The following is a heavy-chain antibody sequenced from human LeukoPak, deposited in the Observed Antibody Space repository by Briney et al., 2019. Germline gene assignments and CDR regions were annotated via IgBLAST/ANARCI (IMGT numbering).Heavy chain of an antibody. CDR1: GGSFSGYY. V-gene: IGHV4-34*01. CDR2: INHSGST. CDR3: ARFLSDVVVVAATPVGAFDI. Sequence: SETLSLTCAVYGGSFSGYYWSWSRQPPGRGLEWIGEINHSGSTNYNPSLKSRVTISVDTSKNQFSLKLSSVTAADTAVYYCARFLSDVVVVAATPVGAFDIWGQGTMVTVSS. J-gene: IGHJ3*02. D-gene: IGHD2-15*01.